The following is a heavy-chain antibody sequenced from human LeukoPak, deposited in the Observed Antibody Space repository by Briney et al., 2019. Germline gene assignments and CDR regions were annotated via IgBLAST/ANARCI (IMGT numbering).Heavy chain of an antibody. CDR2: IKQGGSER. CDR1: GFTFSNYW. CDR3: ARYGGSYYFDN. D-gene: IGHD1-26*01. Sequence: GGSLRLSCAASGFTFSNYWMSWVRQAPGKGLEWVANIKQGGSERYYVDSVKGRFTISRDNAKNSLYLQMNSLRAEDTAVFYCARYGGSYYFDNWGQGTLVTVSS. V-gene: IGHV3-7*01. J-gene: IGHJ4*02.